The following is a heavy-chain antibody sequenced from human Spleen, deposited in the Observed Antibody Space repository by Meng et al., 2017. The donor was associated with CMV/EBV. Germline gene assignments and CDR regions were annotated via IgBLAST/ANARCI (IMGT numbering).Heavy chain of an antibody. CDR3: ARDFVTAYSGFYV. CDR1: GFTFSNAW. CDR2: IKSKTDGGTT. Sequence: GGSLRLSCAASGFTFSNAWMSWVRQAPGKGLEWVGRIKSKTDGGTTDYAAPVKGRFTISRDDSKNTLYLQMNSLRVDDTAIYYCARDFVTAYSGFYVWGQGTTVTVSS. D-gene: IGHD2-21*01. J-gene: IGHJ6*02. V-gene: IGHV3-15*01.